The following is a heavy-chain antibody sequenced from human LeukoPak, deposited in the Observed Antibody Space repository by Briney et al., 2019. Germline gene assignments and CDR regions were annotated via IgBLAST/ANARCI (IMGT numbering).Heavy chain of an antibody. Sequence: SETLSLTCTVSGGPISSYYWSWIRQPPGKGLEWIGYIFYRGSTNYNPSLRGRVTISLDASKNQVSLRLSSVTAADTAVYYCAYDSSGYGTPDYWGQGTLVTVSS. CDR3: AYDSSGYGTPDY. V-gene: IGHV4-59*01. J-gene: IGHJ4*02. CDR2: IFYRGST. D-gene: IGHD3-22*01. CDR1: GGPISSYY.